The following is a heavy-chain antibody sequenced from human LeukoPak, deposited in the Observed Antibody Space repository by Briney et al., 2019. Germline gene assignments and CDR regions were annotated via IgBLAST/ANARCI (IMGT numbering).Heavy chain of an antibody. J-gene: IGHJ6*04. V-gene: IGHV1-18*04. D-gene: IGHD6-13*01. CDR2: INAYNGNT. Sequence: GASVKVSCKAPGYTFTSYGINWVRQAPGQGLEWMGWINAYNGNTNYAQKLQGRVTINPDTSTSTANMELRSVCSYDTAVYYCASNWYSDYYGMDVWGKGATVTVSS. CDR1: GYTFTSYG. CDR3: ASNWYSDYYGMDV.